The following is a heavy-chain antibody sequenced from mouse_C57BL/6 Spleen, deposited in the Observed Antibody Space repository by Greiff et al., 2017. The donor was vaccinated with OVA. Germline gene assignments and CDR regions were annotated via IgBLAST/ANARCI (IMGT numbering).Heavy chain of an antibody. CDR1: GYSITSGYY. CDR3: ARGALITTVVEGYAMDY. CDR2: ISYDGSN. V-gene: IGHV3-6*01. D-gene: IGHD1-1*01. Sequence: ESGPGLVKPSQSLSLTCSVTGYSITSGYYWNWIRQFPGNKLEWMGYISYDGSNNYNPSLKNRISITRDTSKNQFFLKLNSVTTEDTATYYCARGALITTVVEGYAMDYWGQGTSVTVSS. J-gene: IGHJ4*01.